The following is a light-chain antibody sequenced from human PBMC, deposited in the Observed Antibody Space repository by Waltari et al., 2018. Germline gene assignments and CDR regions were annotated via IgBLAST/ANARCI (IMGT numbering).Light chain of an antibody. CDR1: SGSVTGNS. CDR2: DNN. J-gene: IGLJ3*02. CDR3: QSYDNNIWL. Sequence: NFMLTQSHSVSESPGRTVTISCTRSSGSVTGNSMQWYQQRPGSAPPPVIYDNNQRPSGVPDRFSGSIDRSSNSASLTSSGRKTEDEADYYCQSYDNNIWLFGGGTKVTVL. V-gene: IGLV6-57*03.